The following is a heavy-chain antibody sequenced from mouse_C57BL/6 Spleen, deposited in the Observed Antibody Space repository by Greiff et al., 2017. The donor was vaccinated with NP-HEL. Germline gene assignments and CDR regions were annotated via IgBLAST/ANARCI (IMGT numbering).Heavy chain of an antibody. V-gene: IGHV1-64*01. Sequence: QVQLQQSGAELVKPGASVKLSCKASGYTFTSYWMHWVKQRPGQGLEWIGMIHPNSGSTNYNEKFKSKATLTVDKSSSTAYMQLSSLTSEDSAVYYCAREGIGGYYPYYAMDYWGQGTSVTVSS. CDR2: IHPNSGST. CDR3: AREGIGGYYPYYAMDY. J-gene: IGHJ4*01. D-gene: IGHD2-3*01. CDR1: GYTFTSYW.